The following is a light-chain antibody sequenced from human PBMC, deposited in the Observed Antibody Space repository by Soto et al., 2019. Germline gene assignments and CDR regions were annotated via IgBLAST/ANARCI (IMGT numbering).Light chain of an antibody. CDR3: SSFAGGNNLL. Sequence: SVLTQPPSASGSPGQSVTISCTGTSSDVGGYNFVSWYQQHPGKAPKLLIYEVSKRPSGVPDRFSGSKSDNTASLTVSGLQDEDEADYYCSSFAGGNNLLFGGGTKVTVL. V-gene: IGLV2-8*01. CDR2: EVS. J-gene: IGLJ2*01. CDR1: SSDVGGYNF.